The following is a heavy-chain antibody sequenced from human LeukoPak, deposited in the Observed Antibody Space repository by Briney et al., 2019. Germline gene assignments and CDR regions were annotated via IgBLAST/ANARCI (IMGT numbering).Heavy chain of an antibody. CDR2: IIPIFGTA. J-gene: IGHJ4*02. CDR1: GYTLTELS. Sequence: SVKVSCKVSGYTLTELSMHWVRQAPGQGLEWMGGIIPIFGTANYAQKFQGRVTITADESTSTAYMELSSLRSEDTAVYYCARPRIFGDVYFDYWGQGTLVTVSS. CDR3: ARPRIFGDVYFDY. V-gene: IGHV1-69*13. D-gene: IGHD3-3*01.